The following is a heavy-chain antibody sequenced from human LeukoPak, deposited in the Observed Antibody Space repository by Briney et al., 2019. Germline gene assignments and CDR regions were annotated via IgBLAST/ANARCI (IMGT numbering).Heavy chain of an antibody. CDR1: GFTFSSYE. CDR3: AKDDAWGRFYH. V-gene: IGHV3-23*01. D-gene: IGHD3-16*01. J-gene: IGHJ1*01. CDR2: SSSIGGRT. Sequence: GGSLRLSCAASGFTFSSYEMNWVRQAPGKGLEWVSGSSSIGGRTYYAEPVKGRFIITRDNSKNTLHLQMNSLRAEDTGVYYCAKDDAWGRFYHWGQGTLVTVSS.